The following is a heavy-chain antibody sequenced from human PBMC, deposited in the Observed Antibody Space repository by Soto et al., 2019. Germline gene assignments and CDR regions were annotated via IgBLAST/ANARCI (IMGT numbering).Heavy chain of an antibody. CDR1: GGSIRSGDYY. V-gene: IGHV4-30-4*01. J-gene: IGHJ4*02. CDR2: IYYSGST. D-gene: IGHD3-10*01. Sequence: SETLSLTCTVSGGSIRSGDYYWSWIRQPPGKGLEWIGYIYYSGSTYYNPSLKSRVTISVDTSKNQFSLKLSSVTAADTAVYYCASYMVRGVIGDYWGQGTLVTVSS. CDR3: ASYMVRGVIGDY.